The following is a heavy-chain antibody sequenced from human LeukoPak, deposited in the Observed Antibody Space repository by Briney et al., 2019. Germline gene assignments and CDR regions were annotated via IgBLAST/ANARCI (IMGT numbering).Heavy chain of an antibody. D-gene: IGHD6-13*01. CDR3: ARHFSAAGTGYFDY. Sequence: SETLSLTRIVSGGSISSYYWSWIRQPPGKGLEWIGYIYYSGSTNYNPSLKSRVTISVDTSNNQFSLKLSSVTAADTAVYYCARHFSAAGTGYFDYWGQGTLVTVSS. CDR1: GGSISSYY. CDR2: IYYSGST. V-gene: IGHV4-59*08. J-gene: IGHJ4*02.